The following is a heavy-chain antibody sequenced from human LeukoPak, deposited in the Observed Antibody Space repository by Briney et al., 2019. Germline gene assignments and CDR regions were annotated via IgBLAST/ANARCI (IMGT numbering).Heavy chain of an antibody. J-gene: IGHJ4*02. Sequence: GGSLRLSCAASGFTFDDYAMHWVRQAPGKGLEWVSGISWNSGSIGYADSVEGRFTISRDNAKNSLYLQMNSLRAEDMALYYCARSPLYDFWSGYFDFWGQGTLVTVSS. CDR1: GFTFDDYA. V-gene: IGHV3-9*03. D-gene: IGHD3-3*01. CDR3: ARSPLYDFWSGYFDF. CDR2: ISWNSGSI.